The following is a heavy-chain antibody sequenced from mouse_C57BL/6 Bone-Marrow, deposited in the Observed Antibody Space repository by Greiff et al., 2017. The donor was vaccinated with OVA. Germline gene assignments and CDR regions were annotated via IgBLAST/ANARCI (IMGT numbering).Heavy chain of an antibody. CDR3: ASYYYGSPAMDY. D-gene: IGHD1-1*01. J-gene: IGHJ4*01. CDR1: GYTFTSYG. Sequence: QVQLQQSGAELARPGASVKLSCKASGYTFTSYGISWVKQRTGQGLEWIGEIYPRSGNTYYNEKFKGKATLTADKSSSTAYMELRSLTSEDAAVYFCASYYYGSPAMDYWGQGTSVTVSS. CDR2: IYPRSGNT. V-gene: IGHV1-81*01.